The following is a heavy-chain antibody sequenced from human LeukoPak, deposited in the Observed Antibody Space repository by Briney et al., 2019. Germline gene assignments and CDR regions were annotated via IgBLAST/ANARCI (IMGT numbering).Heavy chain of an antibody. Sequence: SETLSLTCTVSGGSISSSSYYWGWIRQPPGKGLEWIGSIYYSGSTYYSPSLKSRVTISVDTSKNQFSLKLSSVTAADTAVYYCARTYYDFWSGYRPDYYYMDVWGKGTTVTVSS. D-gene: IGHD3-3*01. V-gene: IGHV4-39*01. CDR3: ARTYYDFWSGYRPDYYYMDV. CDR2: IYYSGST. J-gene: IGHJ6*03. CDR1: GGSISSSSYY.